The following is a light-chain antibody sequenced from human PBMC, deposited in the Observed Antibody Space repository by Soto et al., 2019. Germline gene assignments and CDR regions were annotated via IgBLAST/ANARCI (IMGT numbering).Light chain of an antibody. J-gene: IGLJ3*02. CDR3: STWDDSLNGWV. CDR2: NDD. CDR1: SSNIGDNY. Sequence: QSVLTQPPSASGTPGQRVTISCSGSSSNIGDNYVYWYQQLPGTAPKLLMFNDDKRPSGVPDRFSGSRSGTSASLAISGLQSDDEAVYFCSTWDDSLNGWVFGGGTKLTVL. V-gene: IGLV1-44*01.